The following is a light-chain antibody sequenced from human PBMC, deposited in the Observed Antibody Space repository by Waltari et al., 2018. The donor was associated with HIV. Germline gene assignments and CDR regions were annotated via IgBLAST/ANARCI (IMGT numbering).Light chain of an antibody. CDR2: DVN. V-gene: IGLV2-14*03. J-gene: IGLJ1*01. Sequence: QSALTQPASVSGSLGQSINISCSGLSSDLGHSHFVSWYQQHPDTVPRVIIYDVNNRPSGVSSRFSGSKSGATASLTISGLQAEDEAVYYCASHSTDTLLYVFGSGTELTVL. CDR1: SSDLGHSHF. CDR3: ASHSTDTLLYV.